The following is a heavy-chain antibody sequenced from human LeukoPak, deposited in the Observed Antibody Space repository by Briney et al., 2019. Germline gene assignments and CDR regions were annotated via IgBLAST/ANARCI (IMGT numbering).Heavy chain of an antibody. J-gene: IGHJ6*03. CDR3: TTEDIVVVPAGMYKYYYYYMDV. V-gene: IGHV3-15*01. D-gene: IGHD2-2*01. Sequence: GGSLRLSCAASGFTFSNAWMSWVRQAPGKGLEWVGRIKSKSDGGTADYAAPVKGRFTISRDDSKNTLYLQMNSLRTEDTAVYYCTTEDIVVVPAGMYKYYYYYMDVWGKGTTVTVSS. CDR2: IKSKSDGGTA. CDR1: GFTFSNAW.